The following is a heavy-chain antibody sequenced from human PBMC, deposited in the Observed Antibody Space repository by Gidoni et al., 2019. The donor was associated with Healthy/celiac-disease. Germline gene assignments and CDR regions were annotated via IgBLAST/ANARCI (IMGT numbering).Heavy chain of an antibody. V-gene: IGHV3-48*01. CDR3: ARDKITMVQGVRRGMDV. J-gene: IGHJ6*02. CDR1: GFTFTSYR. CDR2: ISSSSSTI. D-gene: IGHD3-10*01. Sequence: EVQLVESGGGLVQPGGSLRLPCAVSGFTFTSYRMNWVRQAPGKGLEWVSYISSSSSTIYYADSVKGRFTISRDNAKNSLYLQMNSLRAEDTAVYYCARDKITMVQGVRRGMDVWGQGTTVTVSS.